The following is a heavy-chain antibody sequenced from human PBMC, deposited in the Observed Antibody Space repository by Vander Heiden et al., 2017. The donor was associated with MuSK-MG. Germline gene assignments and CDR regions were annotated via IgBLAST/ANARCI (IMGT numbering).Heavy chain of an antibody. V-gene: IGHV3-30*18. CDR1: GFTFSSYG. J-gene: IGHJ4*02. Sequence: QVQLVASGGGVVQPGRSLRLSCEASGFTFSSYGMHWVRQAPGKGLEWVAVISYDGSNKYYADSVKGRFTISRDNSKNTLYLQMNSLRAEDTAVYYCAKPAGYCSGGSCRGVFDYWGQGTLVTVAS. CDR2: ISYDGSNK. D-gene: IGHD2-15*01. CDR3: AKPAGYCSGGSCRGVFDY.